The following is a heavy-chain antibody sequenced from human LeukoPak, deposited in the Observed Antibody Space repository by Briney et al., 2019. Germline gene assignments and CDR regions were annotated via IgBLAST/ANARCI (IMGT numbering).Heavy chain of an antibody. CDR1: GFTVSSNY. V-gene: IGHV3-66*01. CDR3: ARDLLGGSYVFDS. J-gene: IGHJ4*02. Sequence: GGSLRLSCAAAGFTVSSNYMSGVRQAPGKGLGWVSVIYSGGTTYYADSVKGRFTISRDNSKNTLYLQMNSLRAEDTAVYYCARDLLGGSYVFDSWGQGTLVTVSS. CDR2: IYSGGTT. D-gene: IGHD1-26*01.